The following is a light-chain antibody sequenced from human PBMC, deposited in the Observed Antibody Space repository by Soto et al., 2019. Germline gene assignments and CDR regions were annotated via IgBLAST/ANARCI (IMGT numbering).Light chain of an antibody. V-gene: IGKV3-20*01. CDR3: QHYGGSPRIT. CDR1: CSVSTN. Sequence: VVSMSAGTLSLSTGERAALSWRPACSVSTNLAWYQQIPGQAPRLLIYGASTRATGIPDRFSGSGSGTDFTLIINRLEPEDVAIYYCQHYGGSPRITFGQGTRLAIK. CDR2: GAS. J-gene: IGKJ5*01.